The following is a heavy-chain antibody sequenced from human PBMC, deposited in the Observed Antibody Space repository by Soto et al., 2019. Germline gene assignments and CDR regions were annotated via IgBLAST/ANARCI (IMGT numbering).Heavy chain of an antibody. J-gene: IGHJ6*02. CDR2: FYSSGST. CDR1: GGSISSYY. V-gene: IGHV4-59*01. Sequence: PETLSLASTVSGGSISSYYCSWIRQPPGEVREWVGSFYSSGSTNYNPSFKSRVTISVDTSKNQFSLKLGSVTAADTAVYYCARVGGCSGGSCYYWYYGMDVWGQGTTVTVSS. CDR3: ARVGGCSGGSCYYWYYGMDV. D-gene: IGHD2-15*01.